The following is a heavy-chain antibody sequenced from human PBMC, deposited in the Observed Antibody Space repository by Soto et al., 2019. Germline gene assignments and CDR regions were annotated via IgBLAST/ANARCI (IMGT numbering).Heavy chain of an antibody. D-gene: IGHD1-26*01. J-gene: IGHJ4*02. CDR2: ILYDGSNK. CDR3: AGGTYYVDY. CDR1: GFTFSNYG. Sequence: QVQLVESGGDVVQPGRSLRLSCAASGFTFSNYGMHWARQAPGKGLEWVAAILYDGSNKYYADSVKSRFTISRDNSKNTLYRQMNSLRAEDKAVYYCAGGTYYVDYWGQGTLVTVSS. V-gene: IGHV3-33*01.